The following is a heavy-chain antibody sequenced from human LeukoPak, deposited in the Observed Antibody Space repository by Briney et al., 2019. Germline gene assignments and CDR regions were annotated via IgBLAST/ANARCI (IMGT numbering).Heavy chain of an antibody. CDR1: GGTFSSYA. Sequence: SVKVSCKASGGTFSSYAISWVRQAPGQGLEWMGGIIPIFGTANYAQKFQGRVTITADESTSTAYMELSSLRSGDTAVYYCAATAAAGTATLNYWGQGTLVTVSS. CDR3: AATAAAGTATLNY. D-gene: IGHD6-13*01. V-gene: IGHV1-69*13. CDR2: IIPIFGTA. J-gene: IGHJ4*02.